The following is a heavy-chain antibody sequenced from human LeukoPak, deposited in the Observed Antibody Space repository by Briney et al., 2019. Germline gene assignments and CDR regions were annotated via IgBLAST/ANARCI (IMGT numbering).Heavy chain of an antibody. J-gene: IGHJ4*02. Sequence: PGESLEISCNGPGFVFTSYWIGLVRQLPGKGLEWVGIIYPDDSETRYSPSFQDQVTISADKSISTAYLQWSSLKASDTAMYYCARHYPGGDYFIDYWGQGTLVTVSS. CDR3: ARHYPGGDYFIDY. CDR1: GFVFTSYW. V-gene: IGHV5-51*01. CDR2: IYPDDSET. D-gene: IGHD4-17*01.